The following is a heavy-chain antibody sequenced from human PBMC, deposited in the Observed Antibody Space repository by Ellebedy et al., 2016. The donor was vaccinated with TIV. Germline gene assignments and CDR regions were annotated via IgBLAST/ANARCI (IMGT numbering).Heavy chain of an antibody. J-gene: IGHJ4*02. CDR1: GFTFGTYV. D-gene: IGHD5-18*01. CDR3: ARDSYNYGYFDY. V-gene: IGHV3-30*03. CDR2: ISYDGSNK. Sequence: GESLKIPCSASGFTFGTYVMHWVRQAPGKGLDWVAVISYDGSNKYYADSVKGRFTISRDNYKNTLYLQMNSLRAEDTAVYYCARDSYNYGYFDYWGQGTLVTVSS.